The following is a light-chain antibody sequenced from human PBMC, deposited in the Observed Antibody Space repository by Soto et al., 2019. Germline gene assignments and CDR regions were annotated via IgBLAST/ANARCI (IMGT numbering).Light chain of an antibody. Sequence: EIVLTQSPGTLSLSPGERATLSCRSSQSVGDNLAWLQQKPGQGPRLLIYGASTRATGIPARFSGSGSETEFTLTISSLRSEDSAVYLCQQYNDWPITFGQGIRLEI. V-gene: IGKV3-15*01. CDR1: QSVGDN. CDR2: GAS. J-gene: IGKJ5*01. CDR3: QQYNDWPIT.